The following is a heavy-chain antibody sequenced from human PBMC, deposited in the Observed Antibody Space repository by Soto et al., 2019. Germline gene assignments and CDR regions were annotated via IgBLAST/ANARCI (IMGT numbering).Heavy chain of an antibody. Sequence: SETLSLTGTVSGGSISSYYWSWIRRPPGKGLEWIGYIYYSGSTNYNPSLKSRVTISVDTSKNQFSLKLSSVTAADTAVYYCARHTSYYYDSSGYYFDYWGQGTLVTVS. CDR1: GGSISSYY. V-gene: IGHV4-59*08. CDR3: ARHTSYYYDSSGYYFDY. J-gene: IGHJ4*02. CDR2: IYYSGST. D-gene: IGHD3-22*01.